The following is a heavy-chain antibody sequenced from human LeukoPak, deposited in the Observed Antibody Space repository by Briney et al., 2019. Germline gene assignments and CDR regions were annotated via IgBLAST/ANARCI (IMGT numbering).Heavy chain of an antibody. CDR3: ARSSTVAYAYDI. V-gene: IGHV2-70*11. J-gene: IGHJ3*02. D-gene: IGHD4-23*01. Sequence: SGPALVKPTDTLTLTCTFSVFSLSNSGMCVNWIRQPPGKALEWLARIDWDDDKYYSTSVKTRLTISKHTSKHQVVLTMIYMDPVDTVTYYCARSSTVAYAYDIWGQGTMVTVSS. CDR2: IDWDDDK. CDR1: VFSLSNSGMC.